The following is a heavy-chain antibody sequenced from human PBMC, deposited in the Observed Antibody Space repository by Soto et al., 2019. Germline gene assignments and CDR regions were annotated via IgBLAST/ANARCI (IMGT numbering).Heavy chain of an antibody. CDR3: ARHVPAAGYYYGMDV. J-gene: IGHJ6*02. CDR2: IIPIFGTA. Sequence: QVQLVQSGAEVKKPGSSVKVSCKASGGTFSSYAISWVRQAPGQGLEWMGGIIPIFGTANYAQKFQGRVMITADESTSTAYMALCSLRSEDTAVYYCARHVPAAGYYYGMDVWGQGTTVTVSS. CDR1: GGTFSSYA. V-gene: IGHV1-69*12. D-gene: IGHD2-2*01.